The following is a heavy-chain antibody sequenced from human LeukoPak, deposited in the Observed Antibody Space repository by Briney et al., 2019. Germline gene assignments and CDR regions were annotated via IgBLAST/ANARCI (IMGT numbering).Heavy chain of an antibody. Sequence: ASVKVSCKASGYTFTGYYMHWVRQAPGQGLEWMGWTNPNSGGTNYAQKFQGRVTMTRDTSISTAYMELSRLRSDDTAVYYCARDHRKYSSSSGLGYWGQGTLVTVSS. CDR1: GYTFTGYY. D-gene: IGHD6-6*01. CDR2: TNPNSGGT. CDR3: ARDHRKYSSSSGLGY. V-gene: IGHV1-2*02. J-gene: IGHJ4*02.